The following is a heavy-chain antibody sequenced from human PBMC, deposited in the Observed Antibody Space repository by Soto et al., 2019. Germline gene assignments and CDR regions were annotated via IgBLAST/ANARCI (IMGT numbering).Heavy chain of an antibody. D-gene: IGHD6-13*01. CDR1: GFTFDESA. CDR3: VKDESINWYSGHFRH. V-gene: IGHV3-9*01. J-gene: IGHJ1*01. CDR2: INWNSGSI. Sequence: GGCLRPSSAASGFTFDESAMHWVREVPGKGLEWVSGINWNSGSIGYGDSVKGRFAISRDNAKNSLHLQMNSLSAEDTASYYCVKDESINWYSGHFRHWGQGTLVTVSS.